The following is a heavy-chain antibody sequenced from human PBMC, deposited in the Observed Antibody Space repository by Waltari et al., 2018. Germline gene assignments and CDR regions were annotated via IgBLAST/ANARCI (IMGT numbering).Heavy chain of an antibody. Sequence: QVQLVESGGGVVQPGRSLRLSCAASGFTFSSYAMPWVRQAPGKGLEWVAVISYDGSNKYYADSVKGRFTISRDNSKNTLYLQMNSLRAEDTAVYYCARDFVSRFDYWGQGTLVTVSS. V-gene: IGHV3-30-3*01. CDR1: GFTFSSYA. CDR3: ARDFVSRFDY. CDR2: ISYDGSNK. D-gene: IGHD3-16*02. J-gene: IGHJ4*02.